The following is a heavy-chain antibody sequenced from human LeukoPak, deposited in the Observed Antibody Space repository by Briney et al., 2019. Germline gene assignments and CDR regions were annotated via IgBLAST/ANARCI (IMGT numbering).Heavy chain of an antibody. V-gene: IGHV5-51*01. D-gene: IGHD6-13*01. CDR3: ARREYSSSWSPYYFDY. CDR1: GYSFTSYW. Sequence: KPGESLKISCKGSGYSFTSYWIGWVRQMPGKGLEWMGIIYPGDSDTRYSPSFQGQVTISADKSISTAYLQWSSLKASDTAMYYCARREYSSSWSPYYFDYWGQGTLVTVSS. J-gene: IGHJ4*02. CDR2: IYPGDSDT.